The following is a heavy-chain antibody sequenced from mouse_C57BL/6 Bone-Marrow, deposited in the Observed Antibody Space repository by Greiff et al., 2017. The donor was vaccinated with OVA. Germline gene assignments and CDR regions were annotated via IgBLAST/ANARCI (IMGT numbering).Heavy chain of an antibody. CDR3: ARGTTVVAPYDLDY. CDR2: IHPNSGST. V-gene: IGHV1-64*01. D-gene: IGHD1-1*01. Sequence: QVQLQQPGAELVKPGASVKLSCKASGYTFTSYWMHWVKQRPGQGLEWIGMIHPNSGSTNYNEKFKSKATLTVDKSSSTAYMQLRSLTSEDSAVYYCARGTTVVAPYDLDYWGQGTTLTVSS. CDR1: GYTFTSYW. J-gene: IGHJ2*01.